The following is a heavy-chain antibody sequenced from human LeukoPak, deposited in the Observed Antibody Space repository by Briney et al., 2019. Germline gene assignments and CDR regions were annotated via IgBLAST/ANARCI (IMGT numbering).Heavy chain of an antibody. CDR1: DDSMSSYY. CDR2: VYYSGGT. Sequence: SETLSLTCTVSDDSMSSYYWNWIRQPPGKGLEWIGYVYYSGGTNYNPSLKSRVTISLDTSKNQFSLKLSSVTAADTAVYYCARRANTAPPYYFDYWGQGTLVTVSS. CDR3: ARRANTAPPYYFDY. J-gene: IGHJ4*02. D-gene: IGHD5-18*01. V-gene: IGHV4-59*01.